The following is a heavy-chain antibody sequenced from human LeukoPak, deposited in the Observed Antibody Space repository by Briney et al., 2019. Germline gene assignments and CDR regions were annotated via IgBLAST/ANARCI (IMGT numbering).Heavy chain of an antibody. D-gene: IGHD3-22*01. CDR1: GFSFSSYA. Sequence: QTGGSLRLSCAASGFSFSSYAMNWVRQAPGKGLEWVSAISGSGGSTNYADSVKGRFTISRDNAKSTLYLQMSSLRAEDTAVYYCARGPGSSGGAYVGDYWGPGTLVTVSS. V-gene: IGHV3-23*01. CDR2: ISGSGGST. J-gene: IGHJ4*01. CDR3: ARGPGSSGGAYVGDY.